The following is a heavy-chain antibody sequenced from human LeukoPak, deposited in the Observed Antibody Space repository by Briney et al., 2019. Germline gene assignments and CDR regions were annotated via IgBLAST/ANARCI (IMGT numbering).Heavy chain of an antibody. Sequence: PGGSLRLSCAASGFTFSSYSMNWVRQAPGKGLEWVAVISYDGSNKYYADSVKGRFTISRDNAKKTLYVQMNSLRAEDTAVYYCARALVAGVTLNALDIWGQGTMVTVSS. D-gene: IGHD2-15*01. CDR3: ARALVAGVTLNALDI. CDR1: GFTFSSYS. CDR2: ISYDGSNK. J-gene: IGHJ3*02. V-gene: IGHV3-30*03.